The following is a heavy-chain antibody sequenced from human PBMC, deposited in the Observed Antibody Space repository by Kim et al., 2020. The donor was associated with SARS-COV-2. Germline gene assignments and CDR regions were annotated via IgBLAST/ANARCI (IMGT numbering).Heavy chain of an antibody. Sequence: GGSLRLSCAASGFTFSSYAMSWVRQAPGKGLEWVSAISGSGGSTYYADSVKGRFTISRDNSKNTLYLQMNSLRAEDTAVYYCAKGPRSNIVVPAATLAVYWGQGTLVTVSS. J-gene: IGHJ4*02. CDR2: ISGSGGST. CDR1: GFTFSSYA. D-gene: IGHD2-2*01. V-gene: IGHV3-23*01. CDR3: AKGPRSNIVVPAATLAVY.